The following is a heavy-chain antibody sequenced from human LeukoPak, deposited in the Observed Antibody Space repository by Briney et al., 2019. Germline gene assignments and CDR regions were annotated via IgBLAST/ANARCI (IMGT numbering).Heavy chain of an antibody. CDR3: ARERIQMGWDYFDY. Sequence: GASVKVSCKASGYTFTGYYMHWVRQAPGQGLEWMGWINPNSGGTNYAQKFQGRVTMTRDTSISTAYMELSRLRSDDTAVYYCARERIQMGWDYFDYWGQGTLVTVSS. J-gene: IGHJ4*02. CDR1: GYTFTGYY. CDR2: INPNSGGT. V-gene: IGHV1-2*02. D-gene: IGHD1-26*01.